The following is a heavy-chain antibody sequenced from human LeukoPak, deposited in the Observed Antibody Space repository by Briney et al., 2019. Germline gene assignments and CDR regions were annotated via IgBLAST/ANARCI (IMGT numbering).Heavy chain of an antibody. CDR2: IYYSGST. CDR1: GGSISSYY. J-gene: IGHJ4*02. D-gene: IGHD4-17*01. V-gene: IGHV4-59*08. Sequence: SETLSLTCTVSGGSISSYYWSWIRQPPGKGLEWIGYIYYSGSTNYNPYLKSRVTISVDTSKNQFSLKLSSVTAADTAVYYCARLRYGDHGVPDYWGQGTLVTVSS. CDR3: ARLRYGDHGVPDY.